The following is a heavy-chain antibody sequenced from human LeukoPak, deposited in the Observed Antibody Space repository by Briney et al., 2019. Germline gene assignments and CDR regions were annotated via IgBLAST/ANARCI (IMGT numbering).Heavy chain of an antibody. J-gene: IGHJ4*02. CDR1: GYTFTRSG. Sequence: ASVKVSCKASGYTFTRSGISWVRQAPGQGLEWMGWISAYNGNTNYAQKLQGRVTMTTDTSTSTAYMERRSLRSDDTAVYYCARDAWDIVVVPAAITPERCFDYWGQGTLVTVSS. D-gene: IGHD2-2*02. CDR2: ISAYNGNT. CDR3: ARDAWDIVVVPAAITPERCFDY. V-gene: IGHV1-18*01.